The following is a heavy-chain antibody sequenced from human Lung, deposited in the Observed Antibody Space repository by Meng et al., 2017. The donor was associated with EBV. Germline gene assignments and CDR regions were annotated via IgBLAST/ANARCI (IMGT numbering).Heavy chain of an antibody. J-gene: IGHJ4*02. CDR3: ARAVDTGYFDY. Sequence: QVQLQESGPGLVKPSQTLSLTCNVSGGSISSGGHYWSWIRQHPGKSLEWIGYIYYSGSTYYNPSLKSLVSISVDTSNNQFSLKLSSVTAADTAVYYCARAVDTGYFDYWGQGTLVTVSS. D-gene: IGHD5-18*01. CDR2: IYYSGST. V-gene: IGHV4-31*01. CDR1: GGSISSGGHY.